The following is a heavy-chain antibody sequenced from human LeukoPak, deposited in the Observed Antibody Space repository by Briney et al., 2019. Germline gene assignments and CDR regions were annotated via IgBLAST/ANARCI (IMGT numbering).Heavy chain of an antibody. D-gene: IGHD3-22*01. J-gene: IGHJ4*02. CDR3: ARALPGDSSGYYGY. V-gene: IGHV1-46*01. Sequence: ASVKVSCKASGYTFTSYYMHWVRQAPGQGLEWMGIINPSGGSTSYAQKLQGRVTMTTDTSTSTAYMELRSLRSDDTAVYYCARALPGDSSGYYGYWGQGTLVTVSS. CDR1: GYTFTSYY. CDR2: INPSGGST.